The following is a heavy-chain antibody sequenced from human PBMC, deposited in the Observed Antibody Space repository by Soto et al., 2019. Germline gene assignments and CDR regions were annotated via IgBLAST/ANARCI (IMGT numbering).Heavy chain of an antibody. CDR3: AREGDDSSGFDAFDI. D-gene: IGHD3-22*01. J-gene: IGHJ3*02. V-gene: IGHV3-33*01. CDR1: GFTFSSYG. Sequence: QVQLVESGGGVVQPGRSLRLSCAASGFTFSSYGMHWVRQAPGKGLEWVAVIWYDGSNKYYADSVKGRFTISRDNSKNTLYLQMNSLRAEDTAVYYCAREGDDSSGFDAFDIWGQGTMVTVSS. CDR2: IWYDGSNK.